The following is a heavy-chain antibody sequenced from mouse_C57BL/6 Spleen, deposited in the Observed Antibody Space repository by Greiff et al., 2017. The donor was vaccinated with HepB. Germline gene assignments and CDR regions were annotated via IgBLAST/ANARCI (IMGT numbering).Heavy chain of an antibody. CDR3: ARRGTVVSYYYAMDY. D-gene: IGHD1-1*01. J-gene: IGHJ4*01. CDR1: GYAFSSYW. CDR2: IYPGDGDT. V-gene: IGHV1-80*01. Sequence: QVQLKQSGAELVKPGASVKISCKASGYAFSSYWMNWVKQRPGKGLEWIGQIYPGDGDTNYNGKFKGKATLTADKSSSTAYMQLSSLTSEDSAVYVCARRGTVVSYYYAMDYWGQGTSVTVSS.